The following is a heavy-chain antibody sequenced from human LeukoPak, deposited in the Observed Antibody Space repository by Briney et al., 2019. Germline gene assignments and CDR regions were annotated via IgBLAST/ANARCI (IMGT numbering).Heavy chain of an antibody. Sequence: PGGSLRLSCAASGFTFSRYWMHWVRQAPGKGLMWVSRISPDGSTTLYADSVKGRFTISRDNAKNTLYLQMNSLRAEDTAVYYCARVRYSYGYDWWGQGTLVTVSS. CDR1: GFTFSRYW. CDR2: ISPDGSTT. J-gene: IGHJ4*02. D-gene: IGHD5-18*01. CDR3: ARVRYSYGYDW. V-gene: IGHV3-74*03.